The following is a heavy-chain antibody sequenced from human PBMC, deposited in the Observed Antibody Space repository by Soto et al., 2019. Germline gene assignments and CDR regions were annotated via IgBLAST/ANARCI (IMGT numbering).Heavy chain of an antibody. CDR3: ARDIAVAVSVDWFDP. J-gene: IGHJ5*02. Sequence: SETLSLTCAVYGGSISGYYWSWIRQPPGKGLEWIGEINYSGSTNYNPSLKSRVTISVDTSKNQFSLKLSSVTAADTALYYCARDIAVAVSVDWFDPWGQGNLVPVS. CDR1: GGSISGYY. CDR2: INYSGST. D-gene: IGHD6-19*01. V-gene: IGHV4-59*01.